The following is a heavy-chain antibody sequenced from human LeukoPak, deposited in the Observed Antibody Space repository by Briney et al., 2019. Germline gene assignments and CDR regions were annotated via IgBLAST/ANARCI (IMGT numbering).Heavy chain of an antibody. J-gene: IGHJ4*02. V-gene: IGHV3-7*03. CDR3: ARVFYSNHLDY. CDR1: GFTFSSYW. Sequence: GGSLRLSCAASGFTFSSYWMSWVGQAPGKGLEWVANIKQDGSEKYYVDSVKGRFTISRDNAKNSLYLHMNSLRAEDTAVYYCARVFYSNHLDYWGQGTLVTVSS. CDR2: IKQDGSEK. D-gene: IGHD4-11*01.